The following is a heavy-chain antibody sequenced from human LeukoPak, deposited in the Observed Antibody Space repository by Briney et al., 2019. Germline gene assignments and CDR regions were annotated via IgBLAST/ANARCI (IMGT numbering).Heavy chain of an antibody. CDR2: IYHRGST. Sequence: SETLSLTCPVSGGSISNTAYYWGWIRQPPGKGLEWIGSIYHRGSTYYDPSLKSRVTISVDTSKNQFSMKLLSVTAADTAVYYCARQGSGGSYWDYWGQGTMVTVSS. D-gene: IGHD1-26*01. V-gene: IGHV4-39*01. CDR1: GGSISNTAYY. J-gene: IGHJ4*02. CDR3: ARQGSGGSYWDY.